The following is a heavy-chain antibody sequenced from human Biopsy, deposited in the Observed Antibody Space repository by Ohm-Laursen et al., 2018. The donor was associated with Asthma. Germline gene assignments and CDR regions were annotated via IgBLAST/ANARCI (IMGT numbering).Heavy chain of an antibody. CDR2: VTYDGISQ. Sequence: SLRLSCVASGFTFSNYGMHWVRQVAGKGLGWVAVVTYDGISQYYAESVKGRFTISRDNSRNTLNLQMNSVRPDDTAVYFCARERAGVLGSYNGMDVWGPGTTVSVSS. D-gene: IGHD2-8*01. CDR1: GFTFSNYG. V-gene: IGHV3-30*03. J-gene: IGHJ6*02. CDR3: ARERAGVLGSYNGMDV.